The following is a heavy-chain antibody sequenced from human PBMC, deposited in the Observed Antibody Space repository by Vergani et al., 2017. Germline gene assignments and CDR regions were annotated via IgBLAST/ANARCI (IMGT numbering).Heavy chain of an antibody. Sequence: QVQLQESGPGLVKPSETLSLTCTVSGGSISSYYWSWIRQPPGKGLEWIGYIYYGGSTNYNPSLKSRVTISVDTSKNQFSLKLSSVTAADTAVYYCARGNYYGSGSYYNGWGQGTLVTVSS. V-gene: IGHV4-59*01. D-gene: IGHD3-10*01. J-gene: IGHJ4*02. CDR3: ARGNYYGSGSYYNG. CDR2: IYYGGST. CDR1: GGSISSYY.